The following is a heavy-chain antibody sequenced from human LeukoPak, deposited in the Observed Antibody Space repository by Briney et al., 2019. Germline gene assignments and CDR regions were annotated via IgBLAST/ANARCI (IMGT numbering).Heavy chain of an antibody. V-gene: IGHV4-38-2*02. CDR1: GYSISSGYY. CDR3: ARERDIAVAGRRSAFDI. D-gene: IGHD6-19*01. J-gene: IGHJ3*02. Sequence: PSETLSLTCTVSGYSISSGYYWGWIRQPPGKGLEWIGSIYHSGSTYYNPSLKSRVTISVDTSKNQFSLKLSSVTAADTAVYYCARERDIAVAGRRSAFDIWGQGTMVTVSS. CDR2: IYHSGST.